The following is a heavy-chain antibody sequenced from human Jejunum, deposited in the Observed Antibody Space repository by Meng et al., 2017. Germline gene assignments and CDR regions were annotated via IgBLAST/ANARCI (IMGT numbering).Heavy chain of an antibody. V-gene: IGHV4-38-2*02. D-gene: IGHD3-10*01. J-gene: IGHJ4*02. CDR1: GYYVRSGYY. CDR2: VYLSGST. CDR3: ARVQDVYGSGSYYLDF. Sequence: ADTRSPTGTVSGYYVRSGYYCGWVRQPPGKGLEWIGNVYLSGSTYYNPSLKSRVTISVDTSKNHFSLRLNSVTAGDTAVYYCARVQDVYGSGSYYLDFWGQGTLVTVSS.